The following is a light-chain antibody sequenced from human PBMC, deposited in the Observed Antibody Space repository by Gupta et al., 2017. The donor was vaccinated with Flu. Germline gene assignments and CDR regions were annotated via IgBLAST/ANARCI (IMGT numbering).Light chain of an antibody. J-gene: IGKJ2*01. CDR3: QLYPGT. Sequence: QSPGTVSLSPGDSATLSCRASQSASSNSLAWYQQKPGQAPRLLIYGADIRATGIPDRVSGSGSGTDFTLTISRLEPEDFAVYSCQLYPGTFGQGTKVEI. V-gene: IGKV3-20*01. CDR2: GAD. CDR1: QSASSNS.